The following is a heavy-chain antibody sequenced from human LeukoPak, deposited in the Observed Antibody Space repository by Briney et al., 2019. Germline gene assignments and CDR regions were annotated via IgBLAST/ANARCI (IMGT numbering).Heavy chain of an antibody. Sequence: GGSLRLSCAASGFTFTIYAIHWVRQAPGKGLEWVAVISYDGSNKYYADSVKGRFTISRDNSKNTLYLQMNSLRAEDTAVYYCARDHIRLGELSLFDYWGQGTLVTVSS. J-gene: IGHJ4*02. V-gene: IGHV3-30*04. CDR2: ISYDGSNK. D-gene: IGHD3-16*02. CDR1: GFTFTIYA. CDR3: ARDHIRLGELSLFDY.